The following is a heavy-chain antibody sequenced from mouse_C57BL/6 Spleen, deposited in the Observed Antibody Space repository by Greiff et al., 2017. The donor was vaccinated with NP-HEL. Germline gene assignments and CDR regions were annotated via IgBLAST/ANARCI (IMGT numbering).Heavy chain of an antibody. J-gene: IGHJ2*01. V-gene: IGHV3-6*01. D-gene: IGHD2-3*01. CDR3: AREGGYDGYYYFDY. CDR1: GYSITSGYY. CDR2: ISYDGSN. Sequence: EVQLQQSGPGLVKPSQSLSLTCSVTGYSITSGYYWNWIRQFPGNKLEWMGYISYDGSNNYNPSLKNRISITRDTSKNQFFLKLNSVTTEDTPTYDCAREGGYDGYYYFDYWGQGTTLTVSS.